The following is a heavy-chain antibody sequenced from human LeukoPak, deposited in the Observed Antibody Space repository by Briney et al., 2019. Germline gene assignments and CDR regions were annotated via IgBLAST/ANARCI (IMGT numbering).Heavy chain of an antibody. CDR2: ITSRSAFT. CDR1: GVTFSDYS. V-gene: IGHV3-48*01. D-gene: IGHD3/OR15-3a*01. Sequence: GGSLRLSCVASGVTFSDYSLNWVRQRPGKGLEWISYITSRSAFTYYADSVKGRFTISRDDGKKSVYLHLIGLRVDDTAVYYCARDLTSAYWTPGGYYYYMDVWGKGTAVTVSS. J-gene: IGHJ6*03. CDR3: ARDLTSAYWTPGGYYYYMDV.